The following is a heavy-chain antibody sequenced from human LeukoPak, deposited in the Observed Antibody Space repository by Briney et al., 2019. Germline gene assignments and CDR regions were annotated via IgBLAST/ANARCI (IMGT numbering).Heavy chain of an antibody. J-gene: IGHJ4*02. V-gene: IGHV3-33*01. D-gene: IGHD3-10*01. Sequence: GRSLRLSCAASGFTFSQHGIHWVRQAPGKGLEWVAVIRYDGSETYYAESVKGRFTISRDNSKDTLYLQMNSLRDDDTALYFCARETCIGENKILGDYWGQGTPVTVAS. CDR1: GFTFSQHG. CDR2: IRYDGSET. CDR3: ARETCIGENKILGDY.